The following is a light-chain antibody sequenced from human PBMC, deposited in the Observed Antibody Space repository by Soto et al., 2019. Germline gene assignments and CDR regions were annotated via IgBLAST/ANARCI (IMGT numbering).Light chain of an antibody. Sequence: AIQLTQSPSSLSASVGDRVTITCRASQGISSALTWYQQKPGKAPKLLIHDASSLERGVPSRFSGSGSGTDFTLTINSLQPEDFATYYCQQFNSYPLTVGGGTKVEIK. J-gene: IGKJ4*01. CDR3: QQFNSYPLT. CDR2: DAS. V-gene: IGKV1-13*02. CDR1: QGISSA.